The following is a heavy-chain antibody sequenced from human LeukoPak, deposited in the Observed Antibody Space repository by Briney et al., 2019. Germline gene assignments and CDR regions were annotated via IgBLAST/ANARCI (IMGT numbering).Heavy chain of an antibody. CDR3: VRSRRGYYMDV. V-gene: IGHV1-8*01. Sequence: ASVKVSCKASGYSFNNYDINWVRQAAGQGPEWMGRLDPHSGDTDYAQKFRGRVIMTKNTSINTAYLESSSLISEDMAVYYCVRSRRGYYMDVWGRGTTVTVSS. CDR2: LDPHSGDT. J-gene: IGHJ6*03. CDR1: GYSFNNYD.